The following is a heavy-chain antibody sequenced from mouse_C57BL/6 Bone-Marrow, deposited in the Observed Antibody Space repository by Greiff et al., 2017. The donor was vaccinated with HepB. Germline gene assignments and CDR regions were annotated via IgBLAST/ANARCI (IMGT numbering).Heavy chain of an antibody. D-gene: IGHD1-1*02. J-gene: IGHJ4*01. CDR3: ARGWAMDY. Sequence: EVKLLESGPGLVKPSQSLSLTCSVTGYSITSGYYWNWIRQFPGNKLEWLGYISYDGSNNYNPSLKNRISITRDTSKNQFFLKLNSVTTEDTATYYCARGWAMDYWGQGTSVTVSS. CDR1: GYSITSGYY. CDR2: ISYDGSN. V-gene: IGHV3-6*01.